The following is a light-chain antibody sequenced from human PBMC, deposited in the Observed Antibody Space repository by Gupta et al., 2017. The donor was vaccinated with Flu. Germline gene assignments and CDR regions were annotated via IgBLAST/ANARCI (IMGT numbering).Light chain of an antibody. V-gene: IGLV1-44*01. Sequence: VSISCGGSSYNIGRNVVSWYHNVPGRARKLRIDNDNQGPSGVPSGISGTKSGTSATLAIGGLQAEYEADYYCAAWDDSVNGRWVVGGGTELTVL. CDR2: NDN. J-gene: IGLJ3*02. CDR1: SYNIGRNV. CDR3: AAWDDSVNGRWV.